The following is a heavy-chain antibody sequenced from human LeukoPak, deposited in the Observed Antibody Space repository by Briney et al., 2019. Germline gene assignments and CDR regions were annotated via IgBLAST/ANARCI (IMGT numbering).Heavy chain of an antibody. D-gene: IGHD6-6*01. J-gene: IGHJ5*02. Sequence: PGGSLRLTCAASGFSFSNFWMSWVRQAPGKGLEWVANIKPDGSATNYVGSVKGRFTISRDNAKNSLDLQMNSLRAEDTAVYYCARGGGSSSWGQGTLVTVSS. V-gene: IGHV3-7*01. CDR2: IKPDGSAT. CDR3: ARGGGSSS. CDR1: GFSFSNFW.